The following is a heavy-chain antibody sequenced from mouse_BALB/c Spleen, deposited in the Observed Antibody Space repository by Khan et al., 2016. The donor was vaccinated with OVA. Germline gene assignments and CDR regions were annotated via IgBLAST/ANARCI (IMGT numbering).Heavy chain of an antibody. V-gene: IGHV5-6*01. Sequence: EVMLVESGGDLVKPGGSLKLSCAASGFTFSTYGMSWVRQTPDKRLEWVATVSTGGSYTYYPDSVKGRFTISRDNAKNTLYLQMSGLKYEATAMFSCQRLANYYDSEGFAYWGQGTLVTVSA. CDR2: VSTGGSYT. J-gene: IGHJ3*01. D-gene: IGHD1-1*01. CDR1: GFTFSTYG. CDR3: QRLANYYDSEGFAY.